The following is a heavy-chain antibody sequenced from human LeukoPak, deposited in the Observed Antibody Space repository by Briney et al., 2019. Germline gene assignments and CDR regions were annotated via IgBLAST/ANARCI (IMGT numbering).Heavy chain of an antibody. Sequence: ASVKVSCKASGYTFTSYGISWVRQAPGQGLEWMGWISAYNGNTNYAQKLQGRVTMTTDTSTSTAYMELRSLRSDDTAVYYCARDYYDSSGYHQAYNWFDPWGQGTLVTVSS. CDR2: ISAYNGNT. J-gene: IGHJ5*02. V-gene: IGHV1-18*01. CDR1: GYTFTSYG. CDR3: ARDYYDSSGYHQAYNWFDP. D-gene: IGHD3-22*01.